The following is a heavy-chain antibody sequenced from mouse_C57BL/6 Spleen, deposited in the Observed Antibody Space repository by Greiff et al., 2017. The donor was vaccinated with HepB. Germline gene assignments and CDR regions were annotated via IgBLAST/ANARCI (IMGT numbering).Heavy chain of an antibody. CDR3: ASGRIYYYGSSPYYYAMDY. CDR2: ISYDGSN. D-gene: IGHD1-1*01. Sequence: EVKLQESGPGLVKPSQSLSLTCSVTGYSITSGYYWNWIRQFPGNKLEWMGYISYDGSNNYNPSLKNRISITRDTSKNQFFLKLNSVTTEDTATYYCASGRIYYYGSSPYYYAMDYWGQGTSVTVSS. J-gene: IGHJ4*01. CDR1: GYSITSGYY. V-gene: IGHV3-6*01.